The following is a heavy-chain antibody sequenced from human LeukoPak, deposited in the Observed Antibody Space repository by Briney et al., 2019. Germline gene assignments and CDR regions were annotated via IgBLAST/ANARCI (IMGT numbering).Heavy chain of an antibody. Sequence: GESLKISCKASGYPFTSYYMHWVRQAPGQGLEWMGIINPSGGSTSYAQKFQGRVTMTRDTSTSTVYMELSSLRSEDTAVYYCARDEQSGYFDYWGQGTLVAVSS. D-gene: IGHD3-3*01. J-gene: IGHJ4*02. CDR1: GYPFTSYY. CDR3: ARDEQSGYFDY. V-gene: IGHV1-46*01. CDR2: INPSGGST.